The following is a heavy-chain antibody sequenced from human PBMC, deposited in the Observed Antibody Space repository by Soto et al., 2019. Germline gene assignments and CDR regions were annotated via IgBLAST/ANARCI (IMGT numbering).Heavy chain of an antibody. J-gene: IGHJ4*02. CDR1: GFIFSSYV. D-gene: IGHD6-13*01. V-gene: IGHV3-30-3*01. CDR3: ARDIGYNRCLDY. Sequence: QVQLVESGGGVVQSGRSLRLSCAASGFIFSSYVMHWVRQAPGKGLEWVAVISYDGSNIKYADSVKGRFTISRDNSKNTLYLQMNSLRAEATAMYDCARDIGYNRCLDYWGQGTLVTVSS. CDR2: ISYDGSNI.